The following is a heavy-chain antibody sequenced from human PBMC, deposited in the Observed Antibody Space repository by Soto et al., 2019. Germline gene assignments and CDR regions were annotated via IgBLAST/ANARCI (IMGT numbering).Heavy chain of an antibody. J-gene: IGHJ6*02. CDR3: MRGQEHITDKYFYGFDV. CDR2: IFPGDSDT. Sequence: PGESLKISCKGSGYNFVSYWIGWVRQTPGQGLEWMGIIFPGDSDTRYSPSFQGQVTISADRSTSVAYLQWSSLKASDTAMYFCMRGQEHITDKYFYGFDVWGQGTTVTVSS. D-gene: IGHD1-26*01. CDR1: GYNFVSYW. V-gene: IGHV5-51*01.